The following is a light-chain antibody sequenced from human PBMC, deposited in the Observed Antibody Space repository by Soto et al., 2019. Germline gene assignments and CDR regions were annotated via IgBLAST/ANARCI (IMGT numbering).Light chain of an antibody. CDR1: SSNIGAGYD. V-gene: IGLV1-40*01. J-gene: IGLJ2*01. Sequence: QPVLTQPPSVSGAPGQRVTISCTGSSSNIGAGYDVHWYQQLPGTAPKLLIYGNSNRPSGVPDRFSGSKSDTSASLAITGLPAEDEADYYCQSYDSSLSGYVVFGGGTKLTVL. CDR2: GNS. CDR3: QSYDSSLSGYVV.